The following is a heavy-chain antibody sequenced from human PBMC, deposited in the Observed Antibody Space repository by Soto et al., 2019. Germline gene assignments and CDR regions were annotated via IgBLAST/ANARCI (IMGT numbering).Heavy chain of an antibody. CDR1: GFTFSSSP. J-gene: IGHJ5*02. D-gene: IGHD6-19*01. CDR2: VSPDGNGK. CDR3: AREGGSSGRAGFFDP. Sequence: GGSLRLSCAASGFTFSSSPMHWVRQFPGRGLQWLAVVSPDGNGKTYADSVKGRFTISRDNSRNTLDLQVNNLTPEDTSVYYCAREGGSSGRAGFFDPWGQGTLVTVSS. V-gene: IGHV3-30*04.